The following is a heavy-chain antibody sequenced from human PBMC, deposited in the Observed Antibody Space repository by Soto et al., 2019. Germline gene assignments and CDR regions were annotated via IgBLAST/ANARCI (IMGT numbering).Heavy chain of an antibody. CDR3: ARVRSNSDYYYDSRGLDAFDI. CDR1: GGSISSYY. D-gene: IGHD3-22*01. J-gene: IGHJ3*02. Sequence: SETLSLTCTVSGGSISSYYWSWIRQPPGKGLEWIGYIYYSGSTNYNPSLKSRVTISVATSKNQFSLKLSSVTAAATAVYYCARVRSNSDYYYDSRGLDAFDIWGQGTLVTVSS. CDR2: IYYSGST. V-gene: IGHV4-59*01.